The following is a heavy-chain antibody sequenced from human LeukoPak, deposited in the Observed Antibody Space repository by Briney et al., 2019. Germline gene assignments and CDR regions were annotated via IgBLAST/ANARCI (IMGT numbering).Heavy chain of an antibody. CDR2: ISDQGGST. J-gene: IGHJ4*02. Sequence: APLCLSFAASGFAFSFNTMPRVRQAQGTGLEYVAAISDQGGSTYYANSVKGRFTISKDNSKNTLYLQMGSLRPDDTAVYYCARVDSTGWDDALDYWGQGTLVTVSS. V-gene: IGHV3-64*01. CDR1: GFAFSFNT. D-gene: IGHD6-19*01. CDR3: ARVDSTGWDDALDY.